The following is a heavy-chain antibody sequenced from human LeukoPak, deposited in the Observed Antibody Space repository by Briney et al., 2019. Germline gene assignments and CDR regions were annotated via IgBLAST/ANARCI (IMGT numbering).Heavy chain of an antibody. CDR1: AYTFTWYD. V-gene: IGHV1-8*01. Sequence: ASVKVSCNASAYTFTWYDITWVRQATGQGLEWMGWTNPNSGNTGYAQKFQGRVTMTRNTSISTAYMELSSLRSEDTAVHYCARARYSSGWYAGGSWFEPCGQGTLVTVSS. CDR3: ARARYSSGWYAGGSWFEP. CDR2: TNPNSGNT. J-gene: IGHJ5*02. D-gene: IGHD6-19*01.